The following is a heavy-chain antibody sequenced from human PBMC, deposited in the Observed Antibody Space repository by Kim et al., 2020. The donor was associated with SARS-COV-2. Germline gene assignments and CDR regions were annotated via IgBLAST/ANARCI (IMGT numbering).Heavy chain of an antibody. J-gene: IGHJ4*02. D-gene: IGHD3-22*01. CDR2: IYYSGST. Sequence: SETLSLTCTVSGGSISSGGYYWSWIRQHPGKGLEWIGYIYYSGSTYYNPSLKSRVTISVDTSKNQFSLKLSSVTAADTAVYYCARWASYDRGVDYWGQGTLVTVSS. CDR3: ARWASYDRGVDY. CDR1: GGSISSGGYY. V-gene: IGHV4-31*03.